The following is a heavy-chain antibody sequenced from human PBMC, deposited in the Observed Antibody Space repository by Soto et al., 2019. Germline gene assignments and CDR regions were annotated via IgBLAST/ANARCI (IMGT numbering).Heavy chain of an antibody. CDR3: AREREPGYITIFAYGMDV. CDR2: IIPIFGTA. D-gene: IGHD3-3*01. J-gene: IGHJ6*02. Sequence: SVKVSCKASGGTFSSYAISWVRQAPGQGLEWMGGIIPIFGTANYAQKFQGRVTITADESTSTAYMELSSLRSEDTAVYYCAREREPGYITIFAYGMDVWGQGTTVTVSS. CDR1: GGTFSSYA. V-gene: IGHV1-69*13.